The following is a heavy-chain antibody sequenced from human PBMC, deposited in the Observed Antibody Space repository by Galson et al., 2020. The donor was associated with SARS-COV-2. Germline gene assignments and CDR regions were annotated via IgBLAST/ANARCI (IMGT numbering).Heavy chain of an antibody. CDR2: ISGSGSHA. CDR1: GFNFNSYA. Sequence: GESLKISCKVSGFNFNSYAMTWVRQAPGRGLEWVSVISGSGSHAYYADSVKGRFTISMDNPKNTVYLQMNSLRAEDTAVYYCAKTSPPSITIFGVAPVYWGQGTLVTVSS. J-gene: IGHJ4*02. D-gene: IGHD3-3*01. CDR3: AKTSPPSITIFGVAPVY. V-gene: IGHV3-23*01.